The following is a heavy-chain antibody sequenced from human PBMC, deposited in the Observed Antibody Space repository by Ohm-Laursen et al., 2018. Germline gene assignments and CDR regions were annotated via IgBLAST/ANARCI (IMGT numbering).Heavy chain of an antibody. D-gene: IGHD6-13*01. Sequence: SLRLSCAASGFTFSSYAMSWVRQAPGKGLEWVSAISGSGGSTYYADSVKGRFTISRDNSKNTLYLQMNSLRAEDTALYYCARDQDSSRWYKTPDYWGQGTLVTVSS. CDR1: GFTFSSYA. CDR3: ARDQDSSRWYKTPDY. CDR2: ISGSGGST. J-gene: IGHJ4*02. V-gene: IGHV3-23*01.